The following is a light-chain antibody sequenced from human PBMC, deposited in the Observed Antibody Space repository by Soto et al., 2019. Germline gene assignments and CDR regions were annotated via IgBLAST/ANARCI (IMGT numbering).Light chain of an antibody. CDR3: QQSYTNPWT. J-gene: IGKJ1*01. CDR2: SAS. CDR1: QSISSY. V-gene: IGKV1-39*01. Sequence: DIQMTQSPSSLSASVGDRVTITCRASQSISSYLNWYHQKPGKAPKLLIYSASSLQSGVPSRFSGSGSGTDFTLIISSLQPEDFATYYCQQSYTNPWTFGQGTKVEIK.